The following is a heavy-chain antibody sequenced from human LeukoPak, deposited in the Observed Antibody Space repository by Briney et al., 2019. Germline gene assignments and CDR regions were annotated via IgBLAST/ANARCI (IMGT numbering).Heavy chain of an antibody. CDR2: IYSSGGT. J-gene: IGHJ4*02. CDR3: ARGGGAHYFDY. CDR1: GGSISSYY. D-gene: IGHD3-16*01. V-gene: IGHV4-4*07. Sequence: PSETLSLTCTVSGGSISSYYWSWIRQPAGKGLEWIGRIYSSGGTNYNPSLKSRVTMSVDTSKNQFSLKMTSVTAADTAVYYCARGGGAHYFDYWGQGTLVTVSS.